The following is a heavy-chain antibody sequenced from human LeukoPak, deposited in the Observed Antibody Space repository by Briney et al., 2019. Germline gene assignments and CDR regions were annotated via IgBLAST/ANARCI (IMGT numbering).Heavy chain of an antibody. V-gene: IGHV1-18*01. D-gene: IGHD5-12*01. CDR2: ISAYNGNT. CDR1: GYTFTSYG. J-gene: IGHJ4*02. Sequence: ASVKVSCKASGYTFTSYGISWVRQAPGQGLEWMGWISAYNGNTNYAQKFQGRVTMTRDTSIGTAYMELSSLRSEDTAVYYCARALSGCVLCFDYWGQGSLVTVSS. CDR3: ARALSGCVLCFDY.